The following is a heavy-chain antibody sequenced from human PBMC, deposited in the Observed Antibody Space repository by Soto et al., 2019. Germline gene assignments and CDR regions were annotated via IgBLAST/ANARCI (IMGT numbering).Heavy chain of an antibody. D-gene: IGHD1-26*01. CDR2: ISSSGSTI. J-gene: IGHJ4*02. Sequence: SHSCAVAGVPISSYEMNLVSKNPGKGLEWVSYISSSGSTIYYADSVKGRFTISRDNAKNSLYLQMNSLRAEDTAVYYCARDSGSYTVDYWGQGTRV. CDR3: ARDSGSYTVDY. V-gene: IGHV3-48*03. CDR1: GVPISSYE.